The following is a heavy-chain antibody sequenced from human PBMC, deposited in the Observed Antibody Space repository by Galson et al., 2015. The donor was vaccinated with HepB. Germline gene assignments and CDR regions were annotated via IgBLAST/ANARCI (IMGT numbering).Heavy chain of an antibody. Sequence: SLRLSCAASGFTFSNYAIHWVRQAPGKGLEWVSFISYDGSNKYHADSVKGRFTISRDNSKNTLYLQMSSLRAEDTAVYYCAKDFTVFGVVSSHFDSWGQGTLVTVSS. D-gene: IGHD3-3*01. J-gene: IGHJ4*02. CDR1: GFTFSNYA. CDR2: ISYDGSNK. CDR3: AKDFTVFGVVSSHFDS. V-gene: IGHV3-30-3*02.